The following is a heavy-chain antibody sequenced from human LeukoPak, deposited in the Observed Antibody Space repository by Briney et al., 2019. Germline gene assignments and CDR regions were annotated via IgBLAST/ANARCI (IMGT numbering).Heavy chain of an antibody. D-gene: IGHD6-13*01. CDR3: ARDTSSWAAAPGYFDF. CDR1: GFSFNSYT. CDR2: ISSSSSYI. J-gene: IGHJ4*02. Sequence: GGSLRLSCAASGFSFNSYTLNWVRQAPGAGLEWVSSISSSSSYIYYADSVKGRCTISRDNAKNSLYLQMNSLRAEDTAVYYCARDTSSWAAAPGYFDFWGQGALVTVSS. V-gene: IGHV3-21*01.